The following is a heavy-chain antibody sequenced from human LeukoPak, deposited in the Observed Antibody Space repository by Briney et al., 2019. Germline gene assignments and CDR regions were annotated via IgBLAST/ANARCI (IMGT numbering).Heavy chain of an antibody. CDR3: ATERGCGTGSYYTV. V-gene: IGHV1-24*01. J-gene: IGHJ4*02. CDR2: FDPEDGET. D-gene: IGHD3-10*01. CDR1: GYTLTGLS. Sequence: AAVKLSCNVSGYTLTGLSMHLVRQAPGKGLEWMGGFDPEDGETIYAQKFQGRGTMTEDTSTDTAYMELSSLRSEDTAVYYCATERGCGTGSYYTVWGQGNVVSVSS.